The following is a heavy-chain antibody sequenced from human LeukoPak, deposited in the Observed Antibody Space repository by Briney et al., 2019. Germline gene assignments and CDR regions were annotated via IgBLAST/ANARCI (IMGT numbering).Heavy chain of an antibody. J-gene: IGHJ5*02. Sequence: PGGSLRLSCAASGFTFDNYAMHWVRQTPGKGLEWVSGISWNSGSIGYEDSVKGRFTISRDNAKNSLYLQMNSLRAEDTALYYCAKAYGSGSYYNWFDPWGQGTLVSVSS. CDR2: ISWNSGSI. V-gene: IGHV3-9*01. CDR3: AKAYGSGSYYNWFDP. D-gene: IGHD3-10*01. CDR1: GFTFDNYA.